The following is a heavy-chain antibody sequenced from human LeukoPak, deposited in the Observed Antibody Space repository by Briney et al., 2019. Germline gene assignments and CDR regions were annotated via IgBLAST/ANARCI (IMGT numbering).Heavy chain of an antibody. CDR3: ARGTYYYYYMDV. CDR1: GYTFTGYY. Sequence: GASVKVSCKASGYTFTGYYMHWVRQAPGQGLEWMGRINPNSGGTNYAQKFQGRVTLTRDTSISTAYMELSRLRSDDTAVYYCARGTYYYYYMDVWGKGTTVTVSS. V-gene: IGHV1-2*06. CDR2: INPNSGGT. J-gene: IGHJ6*03.